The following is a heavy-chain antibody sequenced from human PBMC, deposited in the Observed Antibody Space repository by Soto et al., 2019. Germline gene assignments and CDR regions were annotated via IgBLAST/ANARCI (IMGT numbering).Heavy chain of an antibody. CDR3: ARAGYSSSNGPFDY. Sequence: PSQTLSLTCTVSGGSISSYYWSWIRQPPGKGLEWIGYIYYSGSTNYNPSLKSRVTISVDTSKNQFSLKLSSVTAADTAVYYCARAGYSSSNGPFDYCGQGTLVTVSS. CDR2: IYYSGST. D-gene: IGHD6-6*01. J-gene: IGHJ4*02. V-gene: IGHV4-59*01. CDR1: GGSISSYY.